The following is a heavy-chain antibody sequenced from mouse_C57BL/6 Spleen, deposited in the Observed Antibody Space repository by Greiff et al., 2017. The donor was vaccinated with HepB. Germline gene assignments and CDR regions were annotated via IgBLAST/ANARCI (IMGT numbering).Heavy chain of an antibody. D-gene: IGHD2-13*01. CDR1: GFNIKDDY. Sequence: EVQLQQSGAELVRPGASVKLSCTASGFNIKDDYMHWVKQRPEQGLEWIGWIDPENGDTEYASKFQGKATITADTSSNTAYLQLSSLTSEDTAVYYCTTRARSWVNYWGQGTTLTVSS. V-gene: IGHV14-4*01. CDR2: IDPENGDT. CDR3: TTRARSWVNY. J-gene: IGHJ2*01.